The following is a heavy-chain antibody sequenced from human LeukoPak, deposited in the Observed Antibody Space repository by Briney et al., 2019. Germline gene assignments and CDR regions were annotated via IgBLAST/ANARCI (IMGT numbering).Heavy chain of an antibody. Sequence: ASLKVPCKASGYTFTSYYMHWVRQAPGQGLEWMGLINPTGDSTGYAQKFQGRVTMTRDMSTSTDFMELSSLRSEDTAVYYCARDNSVGDNAWWFDPCGQGNLVTVSS. CDR1: GYTFTSYY. V-gene: IGHV1-46*01. D-gene: IGHD1-26*01. J-gene: IGHJ5*02. CDR2: INPTGDST. CDR3: ARDNSVGDNAWWFDP.